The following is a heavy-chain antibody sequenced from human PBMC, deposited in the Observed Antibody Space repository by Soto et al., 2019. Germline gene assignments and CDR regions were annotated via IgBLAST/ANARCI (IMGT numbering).Heavy chain of an antibody. D-gene: IGHD5-12*01. Sequence: GESLKISCAASGFTFSSYAMHWVRQAPGKGLEWVAVISYDGSNKYYADSVKGRFTISRDNSKNTLYLQMNSLRAEDTAVYYCARGYDSGYDKIFDYWGQGTLVTVSS. J-gene: IGHJ4*02. V-gene: IGHV3-30-3*01. CDR3: ARGYDSGYDKIFDY. CDR1: GFTFSSYA. CDR2: ISYDGSNK.